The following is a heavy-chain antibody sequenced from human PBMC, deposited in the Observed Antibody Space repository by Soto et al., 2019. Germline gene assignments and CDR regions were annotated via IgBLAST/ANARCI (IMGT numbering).Heavy chain of an antibody. CDR2: IKSKTDGGTT. J-gene: IGHJ6*02. V-gene: IGHV3-15*07. CDR3: TGFWSGSEMHDLRQSDATDYYYYGMDV. Sequence: GGSLRLSCAASGFTFSNAWMNWVRQAPGKGLEWVGRIKSKTDGGTTDYAAPVKGRFTISRDDSKNTLYLQMNSLKTEDTAVYYCTGFWSGSEMHDLRQSDATDYYYYGMDVWGQGTTVTVSS. CDR1: GFTFSNAW. D-gene: IGHD3-3*01.